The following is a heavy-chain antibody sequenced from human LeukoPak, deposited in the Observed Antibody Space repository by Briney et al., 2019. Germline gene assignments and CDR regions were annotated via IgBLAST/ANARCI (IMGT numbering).Heavy chain of an antibody. CDR2: IYYSGST. D-gene: IGHD3-10*01. CDR1: GGSMRSYY. Sequence: SETLSLTCTVSGGSMRSYYWSWIRQPPGKGLEWLGYIYYSGSTNYNPSLKSRVTISVDTSKNQFSLKLSSVTAADTAVYYCAREERDDYGSGSYYNGLDYWGQGTLVTVSS. V-gene: IGHV4-59*12. J-gene: IGHJ4*02. CDR3: AREERDDYGSGSYYNGLDY.